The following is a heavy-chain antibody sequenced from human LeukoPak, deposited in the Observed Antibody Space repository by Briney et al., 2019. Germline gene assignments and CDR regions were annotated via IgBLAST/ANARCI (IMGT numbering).Heavy chain of an antibody. J-gene: IGHJ6*03. V-gene: IGHV4-39*07. CDR3: ARDQHDYYFYYMDV. CDR1: GGSISISYY. CDR2: IYYSGST. Sequence: SETLSLTCTVSGGSISISYYWGWIRQPPGKGLEWIGSIYYSGSTYYNPSPKSRVTISVDTSKNQFSLKLTSVTAADTAVYYCARDQHDYYFYYMDVWGKGTTVTVSS.